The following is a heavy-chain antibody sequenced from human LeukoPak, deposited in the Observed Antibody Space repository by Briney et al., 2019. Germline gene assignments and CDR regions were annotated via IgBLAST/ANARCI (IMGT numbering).Heavy chain of an antibody. CDR3: AKDSSSAARYYFDY. J-gene: IGHJ4*02. V-gene: IGHV3-9*01. CDR2: ISWNSGSI. Sequence: GGSLRLSCAASGFTFDDYAMHWVRQAPGKGLEWVSGISWNSGSIGYADSVKGRFTISRDNAKNSLYLQMNSLRAEDTALYYCAKDSSSAARYYFDYWGQGTLVTVSS. D-gene: IGHD6-13*01. CDR1: GFTFDDYA.